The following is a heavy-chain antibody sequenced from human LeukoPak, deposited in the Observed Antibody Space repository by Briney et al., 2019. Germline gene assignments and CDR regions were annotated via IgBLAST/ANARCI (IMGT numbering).Heavy chain of an antibody. D-gene: IGHD3-10*01. CDR2: ISSSDSPR. CDR3: ARCLGYGSGSYRGLDAFDI. Sequence: PGGSLRLSCAASGFTFSDYYMSWIRQAPGKGLEWVSYISSSDSPRFYADSEKGRFTISRDNAKKSLFLQMNSLRAEDTAVYYCARCLGYGSGSYRGLDAFDIWGQGTMVTVSS. CDR1: GFTFSDYY. J-gene: IGHJ3*02. V-gene: IGHV3-11*01.